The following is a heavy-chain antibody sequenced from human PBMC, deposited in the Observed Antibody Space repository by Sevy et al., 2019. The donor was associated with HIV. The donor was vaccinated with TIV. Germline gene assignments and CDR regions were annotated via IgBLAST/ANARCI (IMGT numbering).Heavy chain of an antibody. D-gene: IGHD2-2*01. V-gene: IGHV3-23*01. CDR2: INGKGRST. J-gene: IGHJ6*02. CDR3: AKTINSGGGVVPAANYYCYGMDV. CDR1: GFTFSGYA. Sequence: GGSLRLSCAASGFTFSGYAMSWVRQAPGKGLEWVSAINGKGRSTHYADSVEGRFTISRDNSKNTLYLQMNSLRAEDTAVYYCAKTINSGGGVVPAANYYCYGMDVWGQGTTVTVSS.